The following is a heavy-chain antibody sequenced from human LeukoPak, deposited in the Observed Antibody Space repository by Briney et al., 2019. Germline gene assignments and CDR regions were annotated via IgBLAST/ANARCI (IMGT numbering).Heavy chain of an antibody. Sequence: GRSLRLSCAASGFTFSSYGMHWVRQAPGKGLEWVAVISYDGSNIYYADSVKGRFTISRDNSKNTLYLQMNSLRAEDTAVYYCAKDRADIVATYFDYWGQGTLVTVSS. CDR3: AKDRADIVATYFDY. CDR1: GFTFSSYG. CDR2: ISYDGSNI. V-gene: IGHV3-30*18. J-gene: IGHJ4*02. D-gene: IGHD5-12*01.